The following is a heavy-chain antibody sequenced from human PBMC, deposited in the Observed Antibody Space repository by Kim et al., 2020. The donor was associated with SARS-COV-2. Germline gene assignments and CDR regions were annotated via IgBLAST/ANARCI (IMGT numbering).Heavy chain of an antibody. CDR3: ARDLNYDFWSGYALSY. V-gene: IGHV1-46*01. Sequence: ASVKVSCKASGYTFTSYYMHWVRQAPGQGLEWMGIINPSGGSTSYAQKFQGRVTMTRDTSTSTVYMELSSLRSEDTAVYYCARDLNYDFWSGYALSYWGQGTLVTVSS. CDR2: INPSGGST. J-gene: IGHJ4*02. D-gene: IGHD3-3*01. CDR1: GYTFTSYY.